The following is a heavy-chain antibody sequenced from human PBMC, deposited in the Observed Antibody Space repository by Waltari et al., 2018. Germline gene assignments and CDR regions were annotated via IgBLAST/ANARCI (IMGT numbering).Heavy chain of an antibody. CDR3: ARDTDYYYGMDV. J-gene: IGHJ6*02. Sequence: EAQLVESGGGLVQPGGSLRLSCADSGFTFSSYELHWVRQAPGKGLEWVSYISSSGSTIYYADSVKGRFTISRDNAKNSLYLQMNSLRAEDTAVYYCARDTDYYYGMDVWGQGTTVTVSS. V-gene: IGHV3-48*03. CDR2: ISSSGSTI. CDR1: GFTFSSYE. D-gene: IGHD4-17*01.